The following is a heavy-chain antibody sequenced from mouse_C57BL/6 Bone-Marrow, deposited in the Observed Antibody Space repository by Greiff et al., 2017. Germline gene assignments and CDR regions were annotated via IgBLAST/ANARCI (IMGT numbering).Heavy chain of an antibody. J-gene: IGHJ1*03. V-gene: IGHV6-6*01. CDR1: GFTFSDAW. Sequence: EVKLVESGGGLVQPGGSMKLSCAASGFTFSDAWMDWVRQSPEKGLEWVAEIRNKANNHATYYAESVKGRFTISRDASKCSVYLQMNSLRAEDTGIYSCTRLLLRCPWYFDVWGTGTTVTVSS. D-gene: IGHD1-1*01. CDR2: IRNKANNHAT. CDR3: TRLLLRCPWYFDV.